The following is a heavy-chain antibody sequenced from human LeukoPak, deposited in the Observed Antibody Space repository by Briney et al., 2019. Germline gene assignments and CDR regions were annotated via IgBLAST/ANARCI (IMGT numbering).Heavy chain of an antibody. CDR1: GFTFSSYG. D-gene: IGHD2-2*01. CDR2: IRYDGSNK. V-gene: IGHV3-30*02. CDR3: AKDKGVVPAAVYYMAV. J-gene: IGHJ6*03. Sequence: GGSLRLSCAASGFTFSSYGMHWVRQAPGKGLEWVAFIRYDGSNKYYADSVKGRFTISRDNSKNTLYLQMNSLRAEDTAVYYCAKDKGVVPAAVYYMAVWGKGTTVTVSS.